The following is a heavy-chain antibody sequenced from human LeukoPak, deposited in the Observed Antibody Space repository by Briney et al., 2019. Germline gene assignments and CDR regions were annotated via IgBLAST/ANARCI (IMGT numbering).Heavy chain of an antibody. D-gene: IGHD4-17*01. Sequence: PGRSLRLSCAASGFTFDDYAMHWVRQAPGKGLEWVSGISWNSGSIGYADSVKGRFTISRDNAKNSLYLQMNSLRAEDTALYYCAKGSSRGTTMTWFDPWGQGTLVTVSS. CDR2: ISWNSGSI. V-gene: IGHV3-9*01. J-gene: IGHJ5*02. CDR1: GFTFDDYA. CDR3: AKGSSRGTTMTWFDP.